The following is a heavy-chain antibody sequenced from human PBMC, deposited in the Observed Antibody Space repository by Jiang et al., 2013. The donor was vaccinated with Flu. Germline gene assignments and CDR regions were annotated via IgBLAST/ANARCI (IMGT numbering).Heavy chain of an antibody. V-gene: IGHV3-9*01. D-gene: IGHD2/OR15-2a*01. CDR2: ISWNRGSR. J-gene: IGHJ6*02. Sequence: VQLVESGGGLVQPGRSLRLSCVASGFTFNDYAMHWVRQAPGKGLEWVSGISWNRGSRGYADSVKGRFTISRDNAKNSLYLQMNSLRPEDTAVYYCAKXSMLGLIETYGMDVWGQGTTVTVSS. CDR3: AKXSMLGLIETYGMDV. CDR1: GFTFNDYA.